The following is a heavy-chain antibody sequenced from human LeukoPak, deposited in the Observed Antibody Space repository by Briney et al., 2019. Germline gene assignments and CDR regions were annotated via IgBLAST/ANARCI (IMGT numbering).Heavy chain of an antibody. CDR1: GFTFSSYA. Sequence: PGGSLRLSCAASGFTFSSYAMSWVRQAPGKGLEWVSAISGSGGNTFYADSVTGRFTVSRDSSNNTLYLQMSSLRAENTAIYYCAKGYCSSTTCYSRFEYWGQGTLVTVSS. V-gene: IGHV3-23*01. CDR3: AKGYCSSTTCYSRFEY. J-gene: IGHJ4*02. CDR2: ISGSGGNT. D-gene: IGHD2-2*01.